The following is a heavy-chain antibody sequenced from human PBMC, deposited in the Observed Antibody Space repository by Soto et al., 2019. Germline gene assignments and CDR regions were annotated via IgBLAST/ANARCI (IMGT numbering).Heavy chain of an antibody. J-gene: IGHJ6*02. CDR3: AKDLQSYGDYDYYCYGMDV. D-gene: IGHD4-17*01. CDR2: ISYDGTNK. V-gene: IGHV3-30*18. Sequence: QVQLVESGGGEVQPGRSLTISCAASGFTFSTYGMHWVRQTPGKGLEWVAVISYDGTNKFYSDSVKGRFTISRDNFNNTLTLQMNSLMADDTAVYSCAKDLQSYGDYDYYCYGMDVWGLGTRVTVSS. CDR1: GFTFSTYG.